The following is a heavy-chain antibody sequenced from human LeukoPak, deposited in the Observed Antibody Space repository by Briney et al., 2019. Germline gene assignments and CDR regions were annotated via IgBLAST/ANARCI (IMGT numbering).Heavy chain of an antibody. CDR1: GFTFSSYA. CDR3: ARDRWYYYDSSDYYHDAFDI. D-gene: IGHD3-22*01. J-gene: IGHJ3*02. CDR2: ISYDGSNK. Sequence: GRSLRLSCAASGFTFSSYAMHWVRQAPGKGLEWVAVISYDGSNKYYADSVKGRFTISRDNSKNTLYLQMNSLRAEDTAVYYCARDRWYYYDSSDYYHDAFDIWGQGTMVTVSS. V-gene: IGHV3-30*04.